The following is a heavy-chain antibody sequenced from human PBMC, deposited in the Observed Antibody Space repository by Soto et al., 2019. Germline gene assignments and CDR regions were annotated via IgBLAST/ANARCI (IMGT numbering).Heavy chain of an antibody. D-gene: IGHD3-3*01. CDR3: ARAWDYDFWSGYYEPSPYYFDY. V-gene: IGHV4-59*01. J-gene: IGHJ4*02. Sequence: SETLSLTCTVAGGSISSYYWSWIRQPPGKGLEWIGYIYYSGSTNYNPSLKSRVTISVDTSKNQFSLKLSSVTAADTAVYYCARAWDYDFWSGYYEPSPYYFDYWGQGTLVTVSS. CDR2: IYYSGST. CDR1: GGSISSYY.